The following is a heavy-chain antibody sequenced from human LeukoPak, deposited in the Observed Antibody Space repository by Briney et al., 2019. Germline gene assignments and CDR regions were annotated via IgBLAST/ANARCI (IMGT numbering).Heavy chain of an antibody. CDR3: AKSSSSSWYRGYFDY. CDR2: IYSGGST. D-gene: IGHD6-13*01. CDR1: GFTVSSNY. V-gene: IGHV3-53*01. Sequence: PGGSLRLSCAASGFTVSSNYMSWVRQAPGKGLEWVSVIYSGGSTYYADSVKGRFTISRDNSKNTLYLQMNSLRAEDTAVYYFAKSSSSSWYRGYFDYWGQGTLVTVSS. J-gene: IGHJ4*02.